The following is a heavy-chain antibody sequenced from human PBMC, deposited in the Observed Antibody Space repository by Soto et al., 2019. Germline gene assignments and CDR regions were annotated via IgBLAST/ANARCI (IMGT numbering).Heavy chain of an antibody. D-gene: IGHD3-3*01. CDR1: GGSISSGGYY. V-gene: IGHV4-31*03. CDR3: ARFSDFWSGYYSYNWFDP. Sequence: SLTCTVSGGSISSGGYYWSWIRQHPGKGLEWIGYIYYSGSTYYNPSLKSRVTISVDTSKNQFSLKLSSVTAADTAVYYCARFSDFWSGYYSYNWFDPWGQGTLVTVSS. J-gene: IGHJ5*02. CDR2: IYYSGST.